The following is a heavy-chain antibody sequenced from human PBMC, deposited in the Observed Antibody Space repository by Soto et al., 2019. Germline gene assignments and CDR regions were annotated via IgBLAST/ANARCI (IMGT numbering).Heavy chain of an antibody. CDR1: GFSLSTSGVG. CDR3: ARGRGYSGYDRGLTTEGALRGGGRFDY. Sequence: SGPTLVNPTQTLTLTCTFSGFSLSTSGVGVGWIRQPPGKALEWLALIYWNDDKRYSPSLKSRLTITKDTSKNQVVLTMTNMDPMDTATYYCARGRGYSGYDRGLTTEGALRGGGRFDYWGQGTLVTVSS. V-gene: IGHV2-5*01. D-gene: IGHD5-12*01. J-gene: IGHJ4*02. CDR2: IYWNDDK.